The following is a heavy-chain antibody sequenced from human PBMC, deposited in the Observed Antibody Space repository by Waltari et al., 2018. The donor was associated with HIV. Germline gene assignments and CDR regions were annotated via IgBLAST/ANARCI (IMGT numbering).Heavy chain of an antibody. CDR1: GYSISSGSY. V-gene: IGHV4-38-2*02. Sequence: QVQLQESGPGLVKPSETLSLTCAVSGYSISSGSYGGWIRQPPGKGLEWIGSIYHSGSTYYNPSLKSRVTISVDTSKNQFSLKLSSVTAADTAVYYCAREAEYSSSPFDYWGQGTLVTVSS. CDR3: AREAEYSSSPFDY. J-gene: IGHJ4*02. D-gene: IGHD6-13*01. CDR2: IYHSGST.